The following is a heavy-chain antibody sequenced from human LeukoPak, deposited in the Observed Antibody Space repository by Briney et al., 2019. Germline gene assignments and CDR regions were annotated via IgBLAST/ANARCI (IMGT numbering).Heavy chain of an antibody. D-gene: IGHD2-15*01. CDR3: AREYCSGGSCLGDFDY. J-gene: IGHJ4*02. CDR1: GFTFSSYW. Sequence: GGSLRLSCAASGFTFSSYWMHWVRQAPGKGLAWVSRINSDGSSTSYADSVKGRFTISRDNAKNTLYLQMNSLRAEDTAVYYCAREYCSGGSCLGDFDYWGQGTLVTVSS. V-gene: IGHV3-74*01. CDR2: INSDGSST.